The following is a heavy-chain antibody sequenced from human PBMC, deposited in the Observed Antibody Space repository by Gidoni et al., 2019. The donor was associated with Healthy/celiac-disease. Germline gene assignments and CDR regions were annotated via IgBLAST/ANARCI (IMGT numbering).Heavy chain of an antibody. Sequence: QVQLVQSGAEVKKPGSSVKVSCKASGGTFSSYTISWVRQAPGQGLEWMGRIIPILGIANYAQKFQGRGTITADKSTSTAYMELSSLRSEDTAVYYCASSLLLWVSYGMDVWGQGTTVTVSS. CDR2: IIPILGIA. V-gene: IGHV1-69*02. CDR3: ASSLLLWVSYGMDV. J-gene: IGHJ6*02. CDR1: GGTFSSYT. D-gene: IGHD3-16*01.